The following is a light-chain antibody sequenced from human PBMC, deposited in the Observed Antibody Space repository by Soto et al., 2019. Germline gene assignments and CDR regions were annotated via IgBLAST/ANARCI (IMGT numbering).Light chain of an antibody. Sequence: DSQMPQSPSTLSASVGDRVTITCRASQSISSCLAWYQQKPGKAPKLLIYDASSLESGVPSRFSGSGSGTEFTLTISSLQPDDFATYYCQQYNSYSWTFGQGTKVDIK. J-gene: IGKJ1*01. V-gene: IGKV1-5*01. CDR1: QSISSC. CDR3: QQYNSYSWT. CDR2: DAS.